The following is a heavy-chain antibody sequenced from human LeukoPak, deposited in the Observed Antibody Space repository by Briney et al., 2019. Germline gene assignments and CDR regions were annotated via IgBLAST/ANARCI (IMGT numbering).Heavy chain of an antibody. V-gene: IGHV4-39*01. Sequence: SETLSLTCTVSGGSISSSSYYWGWIRQPPGKGLEWIGSIYYSGSTYYNPSLKSRVTISVDTSKNQFSLKLSSVTAADTAVYYCAKRWIVGATSYFDYWGQGTLVTVSS. CDR2: IYYSGST. CDR3: AKRWIVGATSYFDY. CDR1: GGSISSSSYY. D-gene: IGHD1-26*01. J-gene: IGHJ4*02.